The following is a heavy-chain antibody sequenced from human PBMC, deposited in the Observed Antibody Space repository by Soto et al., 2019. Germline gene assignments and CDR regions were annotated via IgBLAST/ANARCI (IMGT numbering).Heavy chain of an antibody. Sequence: QVQLVQSGAEVKKPGSSVKVSCKASGGTFSSYAISWVRQAPGQGLEWMGGIIPIFGTANYAQKFQGRGTITADESTSTAYMELSSLRSEDTAVYYCAREDIVVVPAAMSGAFDIWGQGTMVTVSS. D-gene: IGHD2-2*01. J-gene: IGHJ3*02. V-gene: IGHV1-69*01. CDR2: IIPIFGTA. CDR3: AREDIVVVPAAMSGAFDI. CDR1: GGTFSSYA.